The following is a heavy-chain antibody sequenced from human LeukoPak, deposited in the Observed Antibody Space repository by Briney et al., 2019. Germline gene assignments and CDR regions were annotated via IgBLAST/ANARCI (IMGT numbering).Heavy chain of an antibody. V-gene: IGHV4-59*12. CDR2: VHYSGKT. CDR1: GGSISSYY. Sequence: SETLSLTCTVSGGSISSYYWSWIRQPPGKGLEYIGSVHYSGKTYYNPSLKSRLTVSLETPRNQFSLRLTSVTAADTAVYYCVRDLGGDYDSSGSASFDCWGQGTLDTVSS. CDR3: VRDLGGDYDSSGSASFDC. J-gene: IGHJ4*02. D-gene: IGHD3-22*01.